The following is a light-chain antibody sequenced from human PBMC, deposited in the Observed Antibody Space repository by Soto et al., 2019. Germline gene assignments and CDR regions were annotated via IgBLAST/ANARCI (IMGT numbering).Light chain of an antibody. CDR3: QQYDNLPLT. CDR1: QSISNH. CDR2: AAS. Sequence: DIQMTQSPSSLSASVEDRVIITCRARQSISNHLNWYQQKPGKAPKLLIFAASSLQSGVPSRFSGSGSGTDFTFTISTLQPEDIATYYCQQYDNLPLTFGGGTKVDIK. V-gene: IGKV1-33*01. J-gene: IGKJ4*01.